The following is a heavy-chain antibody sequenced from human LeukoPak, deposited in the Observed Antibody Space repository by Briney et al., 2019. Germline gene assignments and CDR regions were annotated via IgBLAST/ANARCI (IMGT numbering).Heavy chain of an antibody. V-gene: IGHV3-33*06. CDR3: AKGILIDP. J-gene: IGHJ5*02. CDR2: IWYDGSNK. Sequence: RSGGSLRLSCAASGFTFSSYGMHWVRRAPGKGLEWVAVIWYDGSNKYYADSVKGRFTISRDNSKNTLYLQMNSLRAEDTAVYYYAKGILIDPWGQGTLVTVSS. D-gene: IGHD1-14*01. CDR1: GFTFSSYG.